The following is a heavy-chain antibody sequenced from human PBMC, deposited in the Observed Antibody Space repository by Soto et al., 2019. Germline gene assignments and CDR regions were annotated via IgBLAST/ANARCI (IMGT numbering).Heavy chain of an antibody. D-gene: IGHD2-2*01. Sequence: GGSLRLSCAASGFTFTSYAVSWVRQAPGKGLEWVAIISGSAGRTYYADSVKGRFTISRDNSKNTLYLQMNSLRADDTAVYYCAKVTSARVFYFGLDVWGQGTTVTVSS. V-gene: IGHV3-23*01. CDR2: ISGSAGRT. CDR1: GFTFTSYA. CDR3: AKVTSARVFYFGLDV. J-gene: IGHJ6*02.